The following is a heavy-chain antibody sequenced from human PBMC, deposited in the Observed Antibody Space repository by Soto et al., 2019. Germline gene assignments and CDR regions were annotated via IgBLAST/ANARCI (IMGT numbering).Heavy chain of an antibody. CDR1: GGSISSGDYY. CDR3: ASNSYEYTLYDY. CDR2: IYYSGST. D-gene: IGHD5-18*01. J-gene: IGHJ4*02. V-gene: IGHV4-30-4*01. Sequence: QVQLQESGPGLVKPSQTLSLTCTVSGGSISSGDYYWSWIRQPPGKGLEWIGYIYYSGSTYYNPCSKSRVTISVDTSKNQFSLKLSSVTAADTAVYYWASNSYEYTLYDYWGQGTLVTVSS.